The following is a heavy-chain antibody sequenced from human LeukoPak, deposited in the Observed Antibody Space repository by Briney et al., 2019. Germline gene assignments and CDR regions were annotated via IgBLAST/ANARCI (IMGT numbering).Heavy chain of an antibody. CDR2: IYTSGTT. J-gene: IGHJ4*02. Sequence: SETLSLTCTVSGGSISSGSYYFNWIRQPAGKGLEWIGRIYTSGTTNYNPSLKSRVSISVDTSKNQFSLRLSSVTAADTAVYYCARDVMGATNYWGQGTLVTVSS. V-gene: IGHV4-61*02. D-gene: IGHD1-26*01. CDR1: GGSISSGSYY. CDR3: ARDVMGATNY.